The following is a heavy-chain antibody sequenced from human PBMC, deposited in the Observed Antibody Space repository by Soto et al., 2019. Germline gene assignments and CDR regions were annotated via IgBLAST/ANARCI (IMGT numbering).Heavy chain of an antibody. V-gene: IGHV3-66*01. CDR3: DSAVAGTFL. D-gene: IGHD6-19*01. Sequence: EVQLVESGGGLVQPGGSLRLSCAASGFTVSSNYMSWVRQAPGKGLEWVSVIYSGGTTYYADSVKGRFTISRDNSKNTLYLQMNSLRAEDTAVYYGDSAVAGTFLWGQGTLVTVSS. CDR2: IYSGGTT. CDR1: GFTVSSNY. J-gene: IGHJ4*02.